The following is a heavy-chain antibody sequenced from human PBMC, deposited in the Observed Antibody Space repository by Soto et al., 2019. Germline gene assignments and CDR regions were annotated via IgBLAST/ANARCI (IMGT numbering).Heavy chain of an antibody. V-gene: IGHV1-46*03. CDR3: ARGWTYGDIEY. Sequence: GASVKGSCQAFWYTFTSHYIHLGGQAPGQGLEWMGIINPSGGSTSYAQKFQGRVTMTRDTSTSTVYMELSSLRSEDTAVYYCARGWTYGDIEYWGQGTLVTVSS. CDR1: WYTFTSHY. J-gene: IGHJ4*02. D-gene: IGHD4-17*01. CDR2: INPSGGST.